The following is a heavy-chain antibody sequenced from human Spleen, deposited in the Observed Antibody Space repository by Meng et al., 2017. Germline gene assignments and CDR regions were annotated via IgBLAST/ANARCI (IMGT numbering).Heavy chain of an antibody. CDR1: GVSFSDSD. J-gene: IGHJ3*02. V-gene: IGHV3-73*01. CDR3: ARDLMGATTNAFNI. D-gene: IGHD1-26*01. CDR2: IGGRHKSYAA. Sequence: GESLKISCAVSGVSFSDSDVHWVRQASGKGLEWVGRIGGRHKSYAAAYAAPVRGRFTISRDNSKNTLYLQMNSLRAEDTAVYYCARDLMGATTNAFNIWGQGTMVTVSS.